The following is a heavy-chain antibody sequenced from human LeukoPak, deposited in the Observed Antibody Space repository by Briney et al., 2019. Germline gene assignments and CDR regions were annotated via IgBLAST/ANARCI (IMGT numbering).Heavy chain of an antibody. V-gene: IGHV4-59*01. CDR1: GGSISSYY. J-gene: IGHJ6*02. Sequence: TSETLSLTCTVSGGSISSYYWSWIRQPPGKGLEWIGYIYYSGSINYNPSLKSRVTISVDTSKNQFSLKLSSVTAADTAVYYCARTRAGYCSGGSCPDYYYYGMDVWGQGTTVTVSS. D-gene: IGHD2-15*01. CDR2: IYYSGSI. CDR3: ARTRAGYCSGGSCPDYYYYGMDV.